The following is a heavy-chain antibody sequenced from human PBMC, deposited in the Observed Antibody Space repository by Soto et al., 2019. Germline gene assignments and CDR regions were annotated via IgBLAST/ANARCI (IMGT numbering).Heavy chain of an antibody. V-gene: IGHV3-74*01. Sequence: PGGSLRLSCAASGFTFSSYWMHWVRQAPGVGLVWVSHINNDGSDTTYADSVRGRFTISRDNAKNTLYLQMNSLRAEDTAVYYCVRDDIGVGIDYWGLGTPVTVSS. CDR1: GFTFSSYW. CDR3: VRDDIGVGIDY. D-gene: IGHD1-26*01. J-gene: IGHJ4*02. CDR2: INNDGSDT.